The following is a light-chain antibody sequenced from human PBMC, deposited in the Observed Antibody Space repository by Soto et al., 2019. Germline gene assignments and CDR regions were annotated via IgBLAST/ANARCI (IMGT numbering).Light chain of an antibody. CDR3: AAWDDSLSGVV. Sequence: QSVLTQPPSASVTPGQRVTISCSGSSSNIGSNTVNWYQQLPGTAPKLLIYNNNQRPSGVPDRFSGSKSGTSASLAISGLQSEDEADYYCAAWDDSLSGVVFGGGTKLTVL. CDR1: SSNIGSNT. V-gene: IGLV1-44*01. CDR2: NNN. J-gene: IGLJ2*01.